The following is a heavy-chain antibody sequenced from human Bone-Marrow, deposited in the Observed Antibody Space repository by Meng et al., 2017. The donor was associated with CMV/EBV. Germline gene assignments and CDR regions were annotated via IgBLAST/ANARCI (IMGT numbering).Heavy chain of an antibody. CDR1: GGTFSSYA. Sequence: SVKVSCKASGGTFSSYAISWVRQAPGQGLEWMGGIIPIFGTANYAQKFQGRVTITTDESTSTAYMELSSLRSEDPAVYYCARGDYCSSTSCYNYYYYGMDVWGQGTTVTVSS. D-gene: IGHD2-2*02. V-gene: IGHV1-69*05. CDR2: IIPIFGTA. J-gene: IGHJ6*02. CDR3: ARGDYCSSTSCYNYYYYGMDV.